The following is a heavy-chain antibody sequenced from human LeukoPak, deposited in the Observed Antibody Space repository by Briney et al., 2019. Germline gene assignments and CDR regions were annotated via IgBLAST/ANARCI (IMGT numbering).Heavy chain of an antibody. V-gene: IGHV3-48*01. CDR2: ISSSSSTI. D-gene: IGHD1-26*01. Sequence: GGSLRLSCAASGFTFSSYSMNWVRQAPGKGLEWVSYISSSSSTIYYADSVKGRFTISRDNSKNTLYLQMNSLRAEDTAVYYCAKPKRGSYKTLSYYFDYWGQGTLVTVSS. CDR1: GFTFSSYS. J-gene: IGHJ4*02. CDR3: AKPKRGSYKTLSYYFDY.